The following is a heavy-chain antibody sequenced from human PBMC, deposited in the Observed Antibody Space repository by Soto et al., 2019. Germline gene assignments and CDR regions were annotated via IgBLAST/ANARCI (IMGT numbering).Heavy chain of an antibody. CDR1: GYSSTSYW. CDR3: ASLRSSTRIVVPAAVGYYYGMEV. J-gene: IGHJ6*04. V-gene: IGHV5-10-1*01. CDR2: IDPSDSYT. D-gene: IGHD2-2*01. Sequence: PGESLQISCKGSGYSSTSYWISCVRQMPGKGLEWMGMIDPSDSYTNYSPSFQGHVTISADKSISTAYLQWSSLKASDTAMYYCASLRSSTRIVVPAAVGYYYGMEVWGEGTKFTVSS.